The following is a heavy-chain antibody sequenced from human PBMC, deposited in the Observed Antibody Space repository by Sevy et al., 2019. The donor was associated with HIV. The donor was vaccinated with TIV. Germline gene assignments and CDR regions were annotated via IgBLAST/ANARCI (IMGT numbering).Heavy chain of an antibody. J-gene: IGHJ4*02. CDR3: XXXXXXXXXXXGNFDH. CDR2: IWYDGNYK. CDR1: GFTFSIYG. V-gene: IGHV3-33*01. Sequence: GGSLRLSCAASGFTFSIYGMHWVRQAPGKGLEWVALIWYDGNYKYYADSVKGRFTISRDNSRSTLYLEMNSLRAEDXXXXXXXXXXXXXXXXXGNFDHWGQGALVTVSS.